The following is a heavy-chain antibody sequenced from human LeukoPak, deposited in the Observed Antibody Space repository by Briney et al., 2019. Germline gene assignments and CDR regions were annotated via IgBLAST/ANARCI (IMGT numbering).Heavy chain of an antibody. J-gene: IGHJ5*02. CDR1: GYSISSGYY. D-gene: IGHD6-19*01. CDR3: ARDSRSSGWYWFDP. V-gene: IGHV4-38-2*02. Sequence: SETLSLTCTVSGYSISSGYYWGWIRQPPGKGLEWIGSIYYSGSTYYNPSLKSRVTISVDTSKNQFSLKLSSVTAADTAVYYCARDSRSSGWYWFDPWGQGTLVTVSS. CDR2: IYYSGST.